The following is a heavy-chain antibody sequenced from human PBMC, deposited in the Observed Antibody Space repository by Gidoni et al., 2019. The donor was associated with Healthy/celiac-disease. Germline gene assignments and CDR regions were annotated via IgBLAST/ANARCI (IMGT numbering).Heavy chain of an antibody. CDR1: GGSISSGGYS. Sequence: QLQLQESGSGLVKPSQTLSLTCAVSGGSISSGGYSWSWIRQPPGKGLEWIGYIYHSGSTYDNPSLKSRVTISVDRSKNQFSLKLSSVTAADTAVYYWARGLLATYSYWYFDLWGRGTLVTVSS. CDR3: ARGLLATYSYWYFDL. CDR2: IYHSGST. D-gene: IGHD3-3*02. V-gene: IGHV4-30-2*01. J-gene: IGHJ2*01.